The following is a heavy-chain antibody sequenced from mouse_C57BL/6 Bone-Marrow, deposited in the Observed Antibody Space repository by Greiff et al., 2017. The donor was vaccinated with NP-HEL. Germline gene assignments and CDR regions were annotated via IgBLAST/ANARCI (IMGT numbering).Heavy chain of an antibody. CDR3: ARHKRAYGNPYAMDY. CDR2: ISSGGSYT. Sequence: EVKLVESGGDLVKPGGSLKLSCAASGFTFSSYGMSWVRQTPDKRLEWVATISSGGSYTYYPDSVKGRFTISRDNAKNTLYLQMSSLKSEDTAMYYCARHKRAYGNPYAMDYWGQGTSVTVSS. V-gene: IGHV5-6*01. D-gene: IGHD2-1*01. J-gene: IGHJ4*01. CDR1: GFTFSSYG.